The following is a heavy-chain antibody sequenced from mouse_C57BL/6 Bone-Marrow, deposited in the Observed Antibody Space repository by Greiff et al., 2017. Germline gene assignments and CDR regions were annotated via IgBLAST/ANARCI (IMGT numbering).Heavy chain of an antibody. D-gene: IGHD1-1*01. CDR2: INPSTGGT. Sequence: VQLQQSGPELVKPGASVKISCKASGYSFTGYYMNWVKQSPEKSLEWIGEINPSTGGTTSNQKFKAKATLTVDKSSSTAYMQLKSLTSEDSAVYYCARDLLYYYGSSYFDCWGQGTTLTVSS. CDR1: GYSFTGYY. J-gene: IGHJ2*01. CDR3: ARDLLYYYGSSYFDC. V-gene: IGHV1-42*01.